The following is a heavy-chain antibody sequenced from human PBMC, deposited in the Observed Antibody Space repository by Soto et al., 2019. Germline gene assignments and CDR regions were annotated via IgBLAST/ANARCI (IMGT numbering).Heavy chain of an antibody. CDR1: GGTFSSYP. CDR2: IIPIFGIV. J-gene: IGHJ4*02. D-gene: IGHD1-1*01. V-gene: IGHV1-69*13. Sequence: GASVKVSCKASGGTFSSYPLSWVRQAPGQGLEWMGGIIPIFGIVNSAQKFQGRVSITADESTSTAFMELSSLTSEDTAVYYCARPRTTGTTKGYDYWGQGTLVTVSS. CDR3: ARPRTTGTTKGYDY.